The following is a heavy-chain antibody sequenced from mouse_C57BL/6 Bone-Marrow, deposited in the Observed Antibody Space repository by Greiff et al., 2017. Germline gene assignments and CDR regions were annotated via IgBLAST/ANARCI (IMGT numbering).Heavy chain of an antibody. J-gene: IGHJ3*01. V-gene: IGHV1-26*01. CDR2: INPNNGGT. Sequence: VQLQQSGPELVKPGASVKISCKASGYTFTDYYLNWVKQSHGKSLEWIGDINPNNGGTSYNQKFKGKATLTVDKSSSTAYMELRSLTSEDSAVYYCARGDVKGFAYWGQGTLVTVSA. D-gene: IGHD3-3*01. CDR3: ARGDVKGFAY. CDR1: GYTFTDYY.